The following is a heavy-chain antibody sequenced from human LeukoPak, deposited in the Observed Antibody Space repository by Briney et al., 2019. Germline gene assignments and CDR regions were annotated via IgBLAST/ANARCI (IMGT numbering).Heavy chain of an antibody. CDR3: ASQYFAAALFDY. CDR1: GGSISSSSYY. D-gene: IGHD3-9*01. V-gene: IGHV4-39*07. Sequence: SETLSLTCTVSGGSISSSSYYWTWIRQPPGKGLEWIGSIYYSGSTYYNPSLKSRLTISVDTAKNQFSLRLSSVTAADTAVYYCASQYFAAALFDYWGQGTLVTVSS. CDR2: IYYSGST. J-gene: IGHJ4*02.